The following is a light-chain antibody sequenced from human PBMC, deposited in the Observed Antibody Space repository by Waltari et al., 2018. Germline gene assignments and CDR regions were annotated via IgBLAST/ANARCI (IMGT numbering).Light chain of an antibody. Sequence: DIQMTQSPSTLSASVGDRVTITCRASPSISRWLAWYQQKPGKAPKLLIYKASTLESGVPSRFSGSGSGTEFTLTISSLQPDDFAIYYCQQYNSYSFGGGTKVEIK. CDR3: QQYNSYS. J-gene: IGKJ4*01. V-gene: IGKV1-5*03. CDR2: KAS. CDR1: PSISRW.